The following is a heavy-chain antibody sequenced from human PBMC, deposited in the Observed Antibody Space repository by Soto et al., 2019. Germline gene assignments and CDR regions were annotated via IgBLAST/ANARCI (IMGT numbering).Heavy chain of an antibody. CDR3: ARGYCSGGSCYPDY. Sequence: SLKLSCKASVGTFSSYAISWVRQAPGQGLEWMGGIIPIFGTANYAQKFQGRVTITADKSTSTAYMELSSLRSEDTAVYYCARGYCSGGSCYPDYSGQGNLVTVSS. V-gene: IGHV1-69*06. CDR2: IIPIFGTA. J-gene: IGHJ4*02. CDR1: VGTFSSYA. D-gene: IGHD2-15*01.